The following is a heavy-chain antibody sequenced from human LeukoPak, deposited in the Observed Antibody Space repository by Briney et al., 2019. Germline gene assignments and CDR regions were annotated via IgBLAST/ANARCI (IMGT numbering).Heavy chain of an antibody. D-gene: IGHD5-12*01. CDR1: GGTFTSYA. V-gene: IGHV1-69*04. CDR2: IIPILGIA. Sequence: SLKLSCKASGGTFTSYAISWVRHSPGQRLEWMGRIIPILGIANYAQKFHARVTITADKSTSTAYMELSSLRCEGTAVYYCARDRTDSGYEYYYYYGMDVWGQGTTVTVSS. CDR3: ARDRTDSGYEYYYYYGMDV. J-gene: IGHJ6*02.